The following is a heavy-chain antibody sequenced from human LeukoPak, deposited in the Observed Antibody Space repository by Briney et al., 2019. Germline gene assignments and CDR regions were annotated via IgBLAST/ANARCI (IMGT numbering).Heavy chain of an antibody. Sequence: SETLSLTCTVSGGSVRSDSYYWSWIRQPPGKGLEWIGYVYYSGSTNYNPSLKSRVTISVDTSKYQFSLKLRSVTAADTAVYYCVREAATDYYDSSGYYRQTEVFDAWGQGTMVTVSS. V-gene: IGHV4-61*01. CDR3: VREAATDYYDSSGYYRQTEVFDA. CDR2: VYYSGST. D-gene: IGHD3-22*01. CDR1: GGSVRSDSYY. J-gene: IGHJ3*01.